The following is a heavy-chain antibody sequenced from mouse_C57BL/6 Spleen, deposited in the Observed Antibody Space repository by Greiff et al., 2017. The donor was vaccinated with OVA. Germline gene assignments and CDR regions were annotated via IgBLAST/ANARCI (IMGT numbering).Heavy chain of an antibody. CDR3: ARPTTVVASPYYFDY. Sequence: QVHVKQPGAELVKPGASVKLSCKASGYTFTSYWMHWVKQRPGQGLEWIGMIHPNSGSTNYNEKFKSKATLTVDKSSSTAYMQLSSLTSEDSAVYYCARPTTVVASPYYFDYWGQGTTLTVSS. V-gene: IGHV1-64*01. J-gene: IGHJ2*01. CDR1: GYTFTSYW. CDR2: IHPNSGST. D-gene: IGHD1-1*01.